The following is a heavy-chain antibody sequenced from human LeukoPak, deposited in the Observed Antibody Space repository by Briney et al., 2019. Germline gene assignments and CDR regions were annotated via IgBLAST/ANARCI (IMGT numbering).Heavy chain of an antibody. J-gene: IGHJ4*02. D-gene: IGHD2-15*01. V-gene: IGHV4-39*07. CDR2: IYYSGST. CDR3: ARGGDCSGGSCYGYFDY. Sequence: PSETLSLTCTVSGGSISSSSYYWGWVRQPPGKGLEWIGSIYYSGSTYYNPSLKSRVTISVDTSKNQFSLKLSSVTAADTAVYYCARGGDCSGGSCYGYFDYWGQGTLVTVSS. CDR1: GGSISSSSYY.